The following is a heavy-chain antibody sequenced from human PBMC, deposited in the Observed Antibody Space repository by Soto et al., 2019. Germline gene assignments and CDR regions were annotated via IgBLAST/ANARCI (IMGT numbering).Heavy chain of an antibody. V-gene: IGHV3-15*07. J-gene: IGHJ4*01. Sequence: EVQLVEFGGDLVKPGGSLRLACAASGFTFSDAWINWVRQAPGKGLEWVGRIKSKANGGTTDFAALVRGRFAISRDDSKEMVYLPMNSLKVDDTAMYYCTTDSHLTMKLVRFDFWGHGTLVTVSS. CDR1: GFTFSDAW. CDR2: IKSKANGGTT. CDR3: TTDSHLTMKLVRFDF. D-gene: IGHD3-22*01.